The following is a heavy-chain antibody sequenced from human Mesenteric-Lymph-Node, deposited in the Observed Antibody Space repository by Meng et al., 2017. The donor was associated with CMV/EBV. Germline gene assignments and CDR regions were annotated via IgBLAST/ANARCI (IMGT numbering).Heavy chain of an antibody. CDR1: GFTVSSNY. V-gene: IGHV3-66*04. Sequence: SCAASGFTVSSNYMSWVRQAPGKGLEWVSVIYSGGSTYYADSVKGRFTISRDNSKNTLYLQMNSLRAEDTAVYYCARPDYGSGSFDYWGQGTLVTVSS. CDR2: IYSGGST. J-gene: IGHJ4*02. D-gene: IGHD3-10*01. CDR3: ARPDYGSGSFDY.